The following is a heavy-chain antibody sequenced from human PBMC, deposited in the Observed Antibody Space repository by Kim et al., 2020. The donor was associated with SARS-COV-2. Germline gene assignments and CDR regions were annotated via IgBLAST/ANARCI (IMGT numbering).Heavy chain of an antibody. J-gene: IGHJ4*02. CDR3: ARGRLHVDY. Sequence: GSTNYNPSLKSRVTISVDTSKNQFSLKLSSVTAADTAVYYCARGRLHVDYWGQGTLVTVSS. CDR2: GST. D-gene: IGHD4-4*01. V-gene: IGHV4-34*01.